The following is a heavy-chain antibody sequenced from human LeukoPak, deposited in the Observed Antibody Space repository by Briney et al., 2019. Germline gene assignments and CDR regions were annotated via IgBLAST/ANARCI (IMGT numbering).Heavy chain of an antibody. CDR1: GGSISSYY. D-gene: IGHD3-3*01. CDR3: ARVGYDFWSGYPYYLDY. V-gene: IGHV4-59*01. Sequence: SETLSLTCTVSGGSISSYYWSWIRQPPGKGLEWIGYIYYSGSTNYNPSLKSRVTISVDTSKNQFSLKLSSVTAADTAVYYCARVGYDFWSGYPYYLDYWGQGTLVTVSS. J-gene: IGHJ4*02. CDR2: IYYSGST.